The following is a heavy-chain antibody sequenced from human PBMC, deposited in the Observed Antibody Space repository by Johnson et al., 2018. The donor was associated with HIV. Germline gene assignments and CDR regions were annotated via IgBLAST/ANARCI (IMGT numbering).Heavy chain of an antibody. D-gene: IGHD3-22*01. V-gene: IGHV3-9*01. J-gene: IGHJ3*02. CDR1: GFTFDDYD. CDR3: ARDWGYDSIGYYYGAFDI. Sequence: VQLVESGGGLVQPGRSLRLSCAASGFTFDDYDMHWVRQAPGKGLEWVSGISWNSGSIGYADSVKGRFTISRDNAKNSLYLQMNSLRAEDTAVYYCARDWGYDSIGYYYGAFDIWGQGTMVTVSS. CDR2: ISWNSGSI.